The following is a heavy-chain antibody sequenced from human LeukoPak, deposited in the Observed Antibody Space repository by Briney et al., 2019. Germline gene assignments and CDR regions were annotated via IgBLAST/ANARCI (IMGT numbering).Heavy chain of an antibody. V-gene: IGHV3-23*01. CDR2: ISGSGGST. Sequence: LPGGSLRLSCAASGFIFSSYGMSWVRQAPGKGLEWVSAISGSGGSTYYADSVKGRFTISRDNSKNTLYLQMNNLRAEDTAVYYCAKTRGSGPFDYWGQGTLVTVSS. J-gene: IGHJ4*02. CDR1: GFIFSSYG. D-gene: IGHD3-10*01. CDR3: AKTRGSGPFDY.